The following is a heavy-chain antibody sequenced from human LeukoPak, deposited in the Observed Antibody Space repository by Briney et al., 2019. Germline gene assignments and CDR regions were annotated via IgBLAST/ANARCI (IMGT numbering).Heavy chain of an antibody. D-gene: IGHD4-17*01. Sequence: GGSLRLSCAASGFTVSSNYMSWVRQAPGKGLEWVSVIYSGGSTYYADSVKGRFTISRDNSKNTLYLQMNSLRAEDTAVYYCARVGGDYPYYFDYWGQGTLVTVSS. V-gene: IGHV3-53*01. CDR1: GFTVSSNY. J-gene: IGHJ4*02. CDR3: ARVGGDYPYYFDY. CDR2: IYSGGST.